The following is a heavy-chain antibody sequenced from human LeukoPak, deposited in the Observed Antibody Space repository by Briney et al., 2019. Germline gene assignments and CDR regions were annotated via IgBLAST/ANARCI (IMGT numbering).Heavy chain of an antibody. V-gene: IGHV1-2*02. J-gene: IGHJ4*02. CDR2: INPNGGGT. Sequence: ASVKVSCKASGYTFTGYYMHWVRQAPGQGLEWMGWINPNGGGTNYAQKFQGRVTMTRDTSISTVYMELNRLTSDDTTVYYCATTRLWWPDYWGQGTLVTVSS. CDR3: ATTRLWWPDY. CDR1: GYTFTGYY. D-gene: IGHD2-21*01.